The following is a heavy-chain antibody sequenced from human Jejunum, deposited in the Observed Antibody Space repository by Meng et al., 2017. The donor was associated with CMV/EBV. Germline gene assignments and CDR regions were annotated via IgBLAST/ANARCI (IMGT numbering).Heavy chain of an antibody. J-gene: IGHJ6*02. V-gene: IGHV3-23*03. D-gene: IGHD5-12*01. CDR2: IFGGGIST. CDR1: RFTFRSDA. CDR3: TRESGYLT. Sequence: LSFKGSRFTFRSDARSWVRQTPGKGPEVVSFIFGGGISTYYADSVKGRFTISKDDSKNTLYLQMNSLRVEDTAIYYCTRESGYLTWGQGTTVTVSS.